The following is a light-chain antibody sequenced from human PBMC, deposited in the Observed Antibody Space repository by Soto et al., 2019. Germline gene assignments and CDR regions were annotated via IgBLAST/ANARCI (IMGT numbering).Light chain of an antibody. J-gene: IGKJ4*01. CDR3: QHRSSWPLT. CDR2: DAS. CDR1: QSVSSY. Sequence: EIVLTQSPATLSLSPGERATLSCRASQSVSSYLAWYQQKPGQAPRLLIYDASTRATGIPARFSGDGSGTDFTLTISSLEPEDFAVYYCQHRSSWPLTFGGGTKVEIK. V-gene: IGKV3-11*01.